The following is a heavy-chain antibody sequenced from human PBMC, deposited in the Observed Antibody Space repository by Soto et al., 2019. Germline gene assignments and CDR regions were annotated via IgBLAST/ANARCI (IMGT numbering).Heavy chain of an antibody. D-gene: IGHD3-22*01. J-gene: IGHJ6*02. CDR1: GYTFTSYG. Sequence: ASVKVSCKASGYTFTSYGISWVRQAPGQGLEWMGWISAYNGNTNYAQKLQGRVTMTTDTSTSTAYMELRSLRSDDTAVYYCARGGPDYYDSSGYPPYGMDVWGQGTTVTVSS. CDR2: ISAYNGNT. V-gene: IGHV1-18*01. CDR3: ARGGPDYYDSSGYPPYGMDV.